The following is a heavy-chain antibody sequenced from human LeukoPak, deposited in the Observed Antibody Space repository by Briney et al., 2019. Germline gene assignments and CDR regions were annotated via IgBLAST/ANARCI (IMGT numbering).Heavy chain of an antibody. Sequence: ASVKVSCKASGYTFTSYGISWVRQAPGQGLEWMGWISAYNGNTSYAQKLQGRVTMTTDTSTSTAYMELRSLRSDDTAVYYCARSIDYDSSGFFDYWGQGTLVTVSS. V-gene: IGHV1-18*01. CDR2: ISAYNGNT. J-gene: IGHJ4*02. D-gene: IGHD3-22*01. CDR1: GYTFTSYG. CDR3: ARSIDYDSSGFFDY.